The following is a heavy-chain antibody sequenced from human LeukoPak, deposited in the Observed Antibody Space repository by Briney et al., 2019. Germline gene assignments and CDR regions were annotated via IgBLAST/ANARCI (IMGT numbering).Heavy chain of an antibody. CDR2: IYYSGST. CDR1: GVPLSSVSYY. CDR3: AREDY. J-gene: IGHJ4*02. Sequence: SETLSLTCTVSGVPLSSVSYYWSWIRQPPGKGLEWIGYIYYSGSTNYNPSLKSRVTISVDTSKNQFSLKLSSVTAADTAVYYCAREDYWGQGTLVTVSS. V-gene: IGHV4-61*01.